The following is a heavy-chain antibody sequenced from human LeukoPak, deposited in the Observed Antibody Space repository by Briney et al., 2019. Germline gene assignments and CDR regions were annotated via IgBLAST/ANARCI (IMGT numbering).Heavy chain of an antibody. Sequence: SETLSLTCTVSGGSTRGYYWSWIRQPPGEGREWIGYIYDSGSTNYNPSLQSRVTISQDTSKNQFSLKLTSVPAADTAVYYCARKVGAKWFDPWGQGTMVTVSS. D-gene: IGHD1-26*01. CDR2: IYDSGST. CDR1: GGSTRGYY. CDR3: ARKVGAKWFDP. J-gene: IGHJ5*02. V-gene: IGHV4-59*01.